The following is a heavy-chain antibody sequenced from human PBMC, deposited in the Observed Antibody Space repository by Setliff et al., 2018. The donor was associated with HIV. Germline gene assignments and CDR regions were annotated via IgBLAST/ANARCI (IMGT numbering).Heavy chain of an antibody. V-gene: IGHV1-2*02. Sequence: ASVKVSCKASGNTFTGHYLHWVRQAPGQGLEWMGWIDPNSGDTNYAQKFQGRVTITRDTSVSTAYMELRRLSSDDTAVYYCARADVLLCDYWGQGTLVTVSS. CDR1: GNTFTGHY. CDR2: IDPNSGDT. CDR3: ARADVLLCDY. J-gene: IGHJ4*02. D-gene: IGHD3-16*01.